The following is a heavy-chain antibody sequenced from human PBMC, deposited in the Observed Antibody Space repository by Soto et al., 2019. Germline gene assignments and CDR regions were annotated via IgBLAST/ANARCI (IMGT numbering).Heavy chain of an antibody. V-gene: IGHV3-74*01. CDR2: VDSDGRVT. Sequence: EVQLVESGGGSVQPGGSPRLSCVASGITFTNYWMHWVRQVPGKGLVWVARVDSDGRVTSYADFVKGRFTISRDNAKNTLYLQMNSLRVEDTAMYYCGTVFEHWGQGIPVTVSS. CDR1: GITFTNYW. CDR3: GTVFEH. J-gene: IGHJ4*02.